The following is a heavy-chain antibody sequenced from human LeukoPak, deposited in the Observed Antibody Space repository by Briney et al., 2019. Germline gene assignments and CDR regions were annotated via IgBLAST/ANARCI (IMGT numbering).Heavy chain of an antibody. Sequence: PGRSLRLSCAASGFTFDDYTMHWVRQAPGKGLEWVSLISWDGGSTYYADSVKGRFTISRDNSKNSLYLQMNSLRTGDTALYYCAKDLYDSLVFDYWGQGTLVTVSS. D-gene: IGHD3-22*01. V-gene: IGHV3-43*01. CDR3: AKDLYDSLVFDY. J-gene: IGHJ4*02. CDR1: GFTFDDYT. CDR2: ISWDGGST.